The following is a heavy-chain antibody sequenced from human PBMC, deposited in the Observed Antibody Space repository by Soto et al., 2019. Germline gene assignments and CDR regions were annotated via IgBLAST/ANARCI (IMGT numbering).Heavy chain of an antibody. V-gene: IGHV4-30-4*01. CDR1: GGSISSGDYY. Sequence: QVQLQESGPGLVKPSQTLSLTCTVSGGSISSGDYYWSWIRQPPGKGLEWTGYIYYSGSTYYNPSIKRRVTIYVDTSKNQFSLQLSSVTAAAPAVYYCARDHYVYDILTGYGYYYGMDVWGQGTTVTVSS. D-gene: IGHD3-9*01. J-gene: IGHJ6*02. CDR3: ARDHYVYDILTGYGYYYGMDV. CDR2: IYYSGST.